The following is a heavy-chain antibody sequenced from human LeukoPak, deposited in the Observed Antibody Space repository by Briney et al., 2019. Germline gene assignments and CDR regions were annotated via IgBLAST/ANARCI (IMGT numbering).Heavy chain of an antibody. D-gene: IGHD7-27*01. J-gene: IGHJ4*02. CDR2: INHSGST. CDR1: GGSFSGYY. CDR3: ASRKLGNDY. Sequence: SETLSLTCAVYGGSFSGYYWSWIRQPPGKGLEWIGEINHSGSTNYNPSLKSRVTISVDTSKNQFSLNLSSVTAADTAVYYCASRKLGNDYWGQGTLVTVSS. V-gene: IGHV4-34*01.